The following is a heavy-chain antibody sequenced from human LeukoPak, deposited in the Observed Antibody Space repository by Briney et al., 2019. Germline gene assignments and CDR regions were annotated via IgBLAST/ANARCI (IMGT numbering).Heavy chain of an antibody. D-gene: IGHD2-8*02. CDR1: GGSVSSYY. CDR3: ARARYANAWYAFDI. V-gene: IGHV4-59*02. Sequence: SETLSLTCTVSGGSVSSYYWSWIRRPPGRGLEWIAYLSHSGSSDSNPSLTSRVTTLVDTSKNHFSLKLTSVTAADTAVYYCARARYANAWYAFDIWGHGTMVTVSS. CDR2: LSHSGSS. J-gene: IGHJ3*02.